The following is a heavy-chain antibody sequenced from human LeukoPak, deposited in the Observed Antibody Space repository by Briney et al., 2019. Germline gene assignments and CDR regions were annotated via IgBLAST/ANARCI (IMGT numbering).Heavy chain of an antibody. CDR3: ARDPGRGYYDSSGYYVQ. CDR2: IYYSGST. J-gene: IGHJ4*02. V-gene: IGHV4-30-4*08. D-gene: IGHD3-22*01. CDR1: GGSISSGDYY. Sequence: PSETLSLTCTVSGGSISSGDYYWTWIRQPPGKGLEWLGYIYYSGSTYYNPSLKSRVTISVDTSKNQFSLKLSSVTAADTAVYYCARDPGRGYYDSSGYYVQWGQGTLVTVSS.